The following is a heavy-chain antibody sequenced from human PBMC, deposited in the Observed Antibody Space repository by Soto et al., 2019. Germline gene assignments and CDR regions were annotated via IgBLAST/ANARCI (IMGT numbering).Heavy chain of an antibody. CDR1: GFTFTTSA. CDR3: ADLAYSSAWV. D-gene: IGHD6-19*01. V-gene: IGHV1-58*01. J-gene: IGHJ4*02. CDR2: IVVGSGTT. Sequence: SVKVSFKASGFTFTTSAVQWVRQARGQRLEWIGWIVVGSGTTNYAQRFQERVTITRDMSTSTAYMELSSLRSEDTAVYYCADLAYSSAWVWGQGTVVTVSS.